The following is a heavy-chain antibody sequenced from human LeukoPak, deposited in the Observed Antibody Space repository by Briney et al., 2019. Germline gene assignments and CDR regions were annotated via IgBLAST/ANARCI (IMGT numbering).Heavy chain of an antibody. Sequence: GASVKVSCKASGYTFTGYYMHWVRQAPGQGLEWMGWINPNSGGTNYAKKFQSRVTMTRDTSISTAYMELSRLRSDDTAVYYCARVPAADPGYYGMDVWGQGTTVTVSS. D-gene: IGHD6-13*01. V-gene: IGHV1-2*02. CDR1: GYTFTGYY. CDR2: INPNSGGT. J-gene: IGHJ6*02. CDR3: ARVPAADPGYYGMDV.